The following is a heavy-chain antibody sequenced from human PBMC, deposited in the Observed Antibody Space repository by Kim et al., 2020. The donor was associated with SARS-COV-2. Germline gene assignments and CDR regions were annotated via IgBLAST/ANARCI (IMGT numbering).Heavy chain of an antibody. CDR2: IYPGDSDA. CDR1: GYSFTTYW. J-gene: IGHJ5*02. V-gene: IGHV5-51*01. Sequence: GESLKISCKGSGYSFTTYWIGWVRQMPGKGLEWMGIIYPGDSDARYSPSFQGQVTISADKSISTAYLQWTSLKASDTAMYYCARREGLFYGSGSSWFDPWGQGTLVTVSS. D-gene: IGHD3-10*01. CDR3: ARREGLFYGSGSSWFDP.